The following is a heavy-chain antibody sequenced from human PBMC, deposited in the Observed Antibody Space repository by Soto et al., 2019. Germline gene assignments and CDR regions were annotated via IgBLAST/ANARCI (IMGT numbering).Heavy chain of an antibody. CDR2: IYWDDDK. CDR1: GFSLITSGVG. CDR3: AHRRSGISQWNYGDFDY. Sequence: QITLKESGPSLVKPTQTLTLTSTFSGFSLITSGVGVGWIRQPPGKALEWLAFIYWDDDKRYSPSLRSRLTIAKDTSKNQVVLSMTDVDPVDTATYFCAHRRSGISQWNYGDFDYWGQGTQVTVSS. J-gene: IGHJ4*02. V-gene: IGHV2-5*02. D-gene: IGHD1-7*01.